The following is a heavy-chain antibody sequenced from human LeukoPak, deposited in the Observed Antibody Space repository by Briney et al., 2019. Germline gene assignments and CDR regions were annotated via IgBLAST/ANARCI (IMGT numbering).Heavy chain of an antibody. CDR1: GYTFTSYG. CDR3: ARDTGVWFGELYPTHPFDY. D-gene: IGHD3-10*01. J-gene: IGHJ4*02. Sequence: ASVKVSCKASGYTFTSYGISWVRQAPGQGLEWMGWISAHNGNTNYAQKLQGRVTMTTDTSTSTAYMELRSLRSDDTAVYYCARDTGVWFGELYPTHPFDYWGQGTLVTVSS. V-gene: IGHV1-18*01. CDR2: ISAHNGNT.